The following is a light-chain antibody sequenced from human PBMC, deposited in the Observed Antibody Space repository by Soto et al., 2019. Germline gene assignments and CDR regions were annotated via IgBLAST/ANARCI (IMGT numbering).Light chain of an antibody. V-gene: IGKV1D-12*01. CDR1: QGIGRW. J-gene: IGKJ4*01. CDR3: QQANSFPPT. Sequence: EIQITQSTSCVSASVGDIVTITCRASQGIGRWLAWYQQKPGKAPKLLIYAASSLQSEVPSRFSGSGSGTDFTLTISSLQPEDFATYHCQQANSFPPTFGGGTKVEIQ. CDR2: AAS.